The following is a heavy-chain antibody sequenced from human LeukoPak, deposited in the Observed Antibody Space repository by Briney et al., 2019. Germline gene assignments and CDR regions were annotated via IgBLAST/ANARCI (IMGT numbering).Heavy chain of an antibody. Sequence: GESLKISCKGSGYSFTIYWIAWVRQMPGKGLEWMGRIDPSDSYTNYSPSFQGHFTISADKSISTAYLQWSSLKAPDTAMYYCTRGDTVVVPAGIAYNWFDPWGQGTLVTVSS. J-gene: IGHJ5*02. CDR3: TRGDTVVVPAGIAYNWFDP. CDR1: GYSFTIYW. CDR2: IDPSDSYT. V-gene: IGHV5-10-1*01. D-gene: IGHD2-2*01.